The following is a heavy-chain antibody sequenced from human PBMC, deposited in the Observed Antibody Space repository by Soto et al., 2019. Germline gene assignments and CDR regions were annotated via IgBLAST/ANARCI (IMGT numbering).Heavy chain of an antibody. CDR1: GGPVSTESYY. V-gene: IGHV4-61*01. CDR3: ASETGASIHN. D-gene: IGHD7-27*01. Sequence: SETLSLTCTVTGGPVSTESYYWSWMRHSPGKGLEWIGYVFYTGTTNYNPSLKSRVTVSIDTSKNQFSLKLSAMTAADTAVYFCASETGASIHNWGPGILVTVCS. CDR2: VFYTGTT. J-gene: IGHJ4*02.